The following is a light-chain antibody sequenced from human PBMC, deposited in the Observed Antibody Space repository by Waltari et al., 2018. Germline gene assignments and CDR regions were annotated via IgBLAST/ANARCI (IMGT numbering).Light chain of an antibody. CDR1: KSNTWDDFL. CDR3: QSYDTTLSAVV. V-gene: IGLV1-40*01. J-gene: IGLJ2*01. Sequence: QSVLTQPPSVSGAPGQRVTISCSGTKSNTWDDFLVPCYQQVPGTAPKLLLHSFSNRPSGVSDRFSGFKSGASASLVITGLQAEDEAMYYCQSYDTTLSAVVFGGGTRLTV. CDR2: SFS.